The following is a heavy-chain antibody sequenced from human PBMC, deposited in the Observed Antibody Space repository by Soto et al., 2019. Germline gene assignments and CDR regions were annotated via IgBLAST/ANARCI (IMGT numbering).Heavy chain of an antibody. CDR1: GFTFSSYS. J-gene: IGHJ4*02. D-gene: IGHD6-19*01. CDR2: ISSSSSTI. V-gene: IGHV3-48*02. Sequence: GGSLRLSCAASGFTFSSYSMNWVRQAPGKGLEWVSYISSSSSTIYYADSVKGRFTISRDNAKNSLYPQMNSLRDEDTAVYYCARIRRAGTTDYWGQGTLVTVSS. CDR3: ARIRRAGTTDY.